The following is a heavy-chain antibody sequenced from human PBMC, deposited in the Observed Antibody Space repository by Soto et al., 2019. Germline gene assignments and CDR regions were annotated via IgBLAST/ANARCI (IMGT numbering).Heavy chain of an antibody. V-gene: IGHV1-69*06. J-gene: IGHJ2*01. CDR2: IIPIFGTA. Sequence: QVQLVQSGAEVKKPGSSVKVSCKASGGTFSSYAISWVRQDPGQGLEWMGGIIPIFGTANYAQKFQGRVTITADKSTSTAYMELSSLRSEDTAVYYCARTDYYDSSGYSDPRLNWYFDLWGRGTLVTVSS. CDR1: GGTFSSYA. CDR3: ARTDYYDSSGYSDPRLNWYFDL. D-gene: IGHD3-22*01.